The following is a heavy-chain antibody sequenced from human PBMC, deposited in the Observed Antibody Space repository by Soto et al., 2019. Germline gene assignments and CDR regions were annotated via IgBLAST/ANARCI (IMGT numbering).Heavy chain of an antibody. D-gene: IGHD2-21*01. J-gene: IGHJ4*02. Sequence: GGSLRLSCSASGFTFSSYAMHWVRQAPGKGLEYVSAISSNGGSTYYADSVKGCFTISRDNSKNTLYLQMNSLRAEDAVVYYSVKAEIYVGGDVDYWGQGTMVTVSS. V-gene: IGHV3-64D*06. CDR2: ISSNGGST. CDR3: VKAEIYVGGDVDY. CDR1: GFTFSSYA.